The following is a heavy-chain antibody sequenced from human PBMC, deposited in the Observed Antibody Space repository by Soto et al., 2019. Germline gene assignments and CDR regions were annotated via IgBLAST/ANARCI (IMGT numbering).Heavy chain of an antibody. CDR1: GFTVSSNF. J-gene: IGHJ5*02. Sequence: EVQLVESGGGLVQPGGSLRLSCAASGFTVSSNFMSWVRQAPGKGLEWGSVIYSGGSTYYADSVKGRFTISRHNSQIALSLQNNSLSAEDTSVYYCAREAGYSSGRHDHWGQGPLVTVSS. CDR2: IYSGGST. V-gene: IGHV3-53*04. CDR3: AREAGYSSGRHDH. D-gene: IGHD6-19*01.